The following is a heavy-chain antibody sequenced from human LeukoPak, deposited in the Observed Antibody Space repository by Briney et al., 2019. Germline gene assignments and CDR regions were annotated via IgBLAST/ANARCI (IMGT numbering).Heavy chain of an antibody. J-gene: IGHJ6*02. CDR2: IIPIFGTA. CDR1: GGTFSSYA. V-gene: IGHV1-69*01. D-gene: IGHD3-10*01. Sequence: ASVKVSCKASGGTFSSYAISWVRQAPGQGLEWMGGIIPIFGTANYAQKFQGRVTITADESTSTAYMELSSLRSEDTAVYYCARHEWGAIPYYYYYGMDVWGQGTTVTVSS. CDR3: ARHEWGAIPYYYYYGMDV.